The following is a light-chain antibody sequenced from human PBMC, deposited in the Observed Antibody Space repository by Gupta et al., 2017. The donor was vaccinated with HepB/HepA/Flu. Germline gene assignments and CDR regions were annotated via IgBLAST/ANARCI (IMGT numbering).Light chain of an antibody. CDR2: WAS. CDR3: QQDDRTPRT. CDR1: QSVLYTSNNKNY. J-gene: IGKJ1*01. V-gene: IGKV4-1*01. Sequence: DIVMTQSPDSLAVSLGERATINCKSSQSVLYTSNNKNYLAWHQQKPGQPPKLLIYWASTRESGVPDRFSGSGSGTDFTLTISSLQAEDVAVYYCQQDDRTPRTFGQGTKVEIK.